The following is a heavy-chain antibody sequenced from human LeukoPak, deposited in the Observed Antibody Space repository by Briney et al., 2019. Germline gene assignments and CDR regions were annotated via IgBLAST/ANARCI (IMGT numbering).Heavy chain of an antibody. Sequence: PGGSLRLSCAASGFTFSNYAISWVRQAPGKGLEWVSGISPSGDITYYADSVKGRFTISRDNSKNTVYLQMDSLRFEDAAVYYCAQGLAYIRFDNWGQGTLVTVSS. CDR1: GFTFSNYA. CDR2: ISPSGDIT. V-gene: IGHV3-23*01. D-gene: IGHD1-1*01. CDR3: AQGLAYIRFDN. J-gene: IGHJ4*02.